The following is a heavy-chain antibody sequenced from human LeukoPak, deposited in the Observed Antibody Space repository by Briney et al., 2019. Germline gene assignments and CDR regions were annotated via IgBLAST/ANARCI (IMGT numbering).Heavy chain of an antibody. CDR3: ARGIDY. CDR2: ISSSSTTI. V-gene: IGHV3-48*01. J-gene: IGHJ4*02. CDR1: GFTFSSYS. Sequence: GGSLRLSCAASGFTFSSYSMNWVRQAPGKGLEWVSYISSSSTTIYYADSVKGRFTISRDNAKNSLYLQMDSLRAEDTAVYYCARGIDYWGQGTLVTVAS.